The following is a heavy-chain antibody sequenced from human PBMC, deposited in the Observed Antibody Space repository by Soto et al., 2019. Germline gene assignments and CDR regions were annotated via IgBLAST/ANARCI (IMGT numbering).Heavy chain of an antibody. J-gene: IGHJ6*02. Sequence: QVQLVQSGAEVKKPGSSVKVSCKASGGTFSSYAISWVRQVPGQGLEWMGGIIPIFGTANYAQKFQGRVTITADASTSTAYMELSSLRSEDTAVYYCAGGLVVPAAMGGEEYYYGMTSGAKGPRSPSP. V-gene: IGHV1-69*01. CDR3: AGGLVVPAAMGGEEYYYGMTS. CDR1: GGTFSSYA. D-gene: IGHD2-2*01. CDR2: IIPIFGTA.